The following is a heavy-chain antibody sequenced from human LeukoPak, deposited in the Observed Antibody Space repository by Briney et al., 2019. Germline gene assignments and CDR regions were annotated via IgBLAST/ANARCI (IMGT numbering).Heavy chain of an antibody. CDR2: IYHSGST. Sequence: SETLSLTCAVSRYSISSGYYWGWIWQPPGKGLEWIGSIYHSGSTYYNPSLKSRVTISVDTSKNQFSLKMSSVTAADTAVYYCASGYNYGYPFDSWGQGTLVTVSS. V-gene: IGHV4-38-2*01. J-gene: IGHJ4*02. CDR1: RYSISSGYY. CDR3: ASGYNYGYPFDS. D-gene: IGHD5-18*01.